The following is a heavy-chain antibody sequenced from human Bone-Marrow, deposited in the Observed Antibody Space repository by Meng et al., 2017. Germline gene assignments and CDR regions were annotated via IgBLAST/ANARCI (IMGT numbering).Heavy chain of an antibody. Sequence: GESLKISCAASGFTFSSYWMHWVRQAPGKGLVWVSRINSDGSSTSYSDPVKGRFTIFRDNAKNMLYLQIDSLRAEDTAVYYCAREPVGELAAAGTGNDAFDIWGQGTMVTVSS. V-gene: IGHV3-74*01. CDR3: AREPVGELAAAGTGNDAFDI. D-gene: IGHD6-13*01. CDR1: GFTFSSYW. CDR2: INSDGSST. J-gene: IGHJ3*02.